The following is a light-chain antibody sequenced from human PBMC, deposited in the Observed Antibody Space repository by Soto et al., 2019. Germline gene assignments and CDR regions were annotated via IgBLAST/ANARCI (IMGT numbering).Light chain of an antibody. V-gene: IGKV1-27*01. CDR3: QKDNSAPFT. J-gene: IGKJ3*01. CDR1: QGISNY. CDR2: TTS. Sequence: DIQMTQSPSSLSASVGDRVTITCRASQGISNYLAWYQQKPGKVPKLLIYTTSTLQSGVPSRFTGSGSGTDFTLTIRSLQPEDVASYYCQKDNSAPFTCGPGTKVHIK.